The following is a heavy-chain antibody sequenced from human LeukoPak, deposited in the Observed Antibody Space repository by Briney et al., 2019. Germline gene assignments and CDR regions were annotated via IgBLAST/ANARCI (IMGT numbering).Heavy chain of an antibody. CDR2: IKQDGSEK. CDR1: GFTFSSYS. Sequence: GGSLRLSCAASGFTFSSYSMNWVRQAPGKGLEWVANIKQDGSEKYYVDSVKGRFTISRDNAKNSLYLQMNSLRAEDTAVYYCARGLFTRGYWGQGTLVTVSS. D-gene: IGHD4/OR15-4a*01. J-gene: IGHJ4*02. CDR3: ARGLFTRGY. V-gene: IGHV3-7*01.